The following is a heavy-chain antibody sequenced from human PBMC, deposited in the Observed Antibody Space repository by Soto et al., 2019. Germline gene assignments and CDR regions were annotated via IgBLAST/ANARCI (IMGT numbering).Heavy chain of an antibody. D-gene: IGHD4-17*01. CDR3: AKYLYGDYGATGED. J-gene: IGHJ4*02. Sequence: EVQLLESGGGSVRRGGSLRLSCTASGLTFSSYAMTWVRQAPGKGLEWVSAICGSTTGTYYADSVRGRFTISRDNSKNTLYLQMNRLRAEDTAVYYCAKYLYGDYGATGEDWGQGTLVTVSS. CDR1: GLTFSSYA. CDR2: ICGSTTGT. V-gene: IGHV3-23*01.